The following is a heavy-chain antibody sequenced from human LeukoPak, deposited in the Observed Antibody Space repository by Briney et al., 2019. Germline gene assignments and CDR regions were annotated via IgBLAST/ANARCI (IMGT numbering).Heavy chain of an antibody. CDR2: IRAYNGNT. Sequence: ASVKVSCKASGYTFTSYGISWVRQAPGPGLEWMGWIRAYNGNTNYAQKLQGRVTITTDTSTSTAYMELRSLRSDDTAVYYCARDGGYDYVWGSYRYEDYWGQGTLVTVSS. CDR1: GYTFTSYG. CDR3: ARDGGYDYVWGSYRYEDY. D-gene: IGHD3-16*02. J-gene: IGHJ4*02. V-gene: IGHV1-18*01.